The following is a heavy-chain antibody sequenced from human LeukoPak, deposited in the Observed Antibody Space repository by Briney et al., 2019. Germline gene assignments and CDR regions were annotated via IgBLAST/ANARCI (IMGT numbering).Heavy chain of an antibody. CDR1: GFTFSSYS. V-gene: IGHV3-21*01. Sequence: PGGSLRLSCAASGFTFSSYSMNWVRQAPGRGLEWVSSISSSNSFIFYAGSVKGRFTISRDNAKNSLYLQMNSLRAEDTALYYCARSIVVPAAISGAFDIWGQGTIVTVSS. CDR2: ISSSNSFI. D-gene: IGHD2-2*01. CDR3: ARSIVVPAAISGAFDI. J-gene: IGHJ3*02.